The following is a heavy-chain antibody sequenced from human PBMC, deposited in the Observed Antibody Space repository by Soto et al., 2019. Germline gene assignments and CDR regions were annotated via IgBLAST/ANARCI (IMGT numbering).Heavy chain of an antibody. CDR2: IVAIFGTA. Sequence: QVQLVQSGAEVKKPGSSVKVSCKASGVTFSSYAISWVRQAPGHGLEWMGGIVAIFGTANYAQKFQGRVTITADDSTSTADMELSSLSSEDAAVYYCARGNGYINRDYVGQGTLVTVSS. J-gene: IGHJ4*02. CDR3: ARGNGYINRDY. V-gene: IGHV1-69*12. CDR1: GVTFSSYA. D-gene: IGHD4-4*01.